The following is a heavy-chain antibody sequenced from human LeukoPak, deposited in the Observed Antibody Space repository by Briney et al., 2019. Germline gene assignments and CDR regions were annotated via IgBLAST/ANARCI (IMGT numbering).Heavy chain of an antibody. D-gene: IGHD3-10*01. V-gene: IGHV3-48*02. CDR1: GFTFSSYS. CDR2: ISSGSRTF. CDR3: ALWFGESHDFDI. Sequence: GGSLRLSCAASGFTFSSYSMNWVRQTPGKGLEWVSYISSGSRTFFYADSVKGRFTISRDNARDSLYLQMNSLSDENTAVYYCALWFGESHDFDIWGQGTMVIVSS. J-gene: IGHJ3*02.